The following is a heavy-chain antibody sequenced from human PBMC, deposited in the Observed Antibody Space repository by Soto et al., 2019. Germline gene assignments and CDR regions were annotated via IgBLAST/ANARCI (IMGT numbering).Heavy chain of an antibody. CDR2: ISGSGGST. V-gene: IGHV3-23*01. Sequence: VGSLRLSCAASGFTFSSYAMSWVRQAPGKGLEWVSAISGSGGSTYYADSVKGRFTISRDNSKNTLYLQMNSLRAEDTAVYYCAKDQMIVVATTAFDYWGQGTLVTVSS. D-gene: IGHD3-22*01. J-gene: IGHJ4*02. CDR1: GFTFSSYA. CDR3: AKDQMIVVATTAFDY.